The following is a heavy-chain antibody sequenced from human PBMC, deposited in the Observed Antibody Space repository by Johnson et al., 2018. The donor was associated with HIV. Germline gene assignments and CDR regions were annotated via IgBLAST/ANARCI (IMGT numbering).Heavy chain of an antibody. J-gene: IGHJ3*02. CDR1: GFTFSSYG. CDR2: IRYDGSNK. D-gene: IGHD3-10*01. V-gene: IGHV3-30*02. Sequence: QVQLVESGGGVVQPGGSLRLSCAASGFTFSSYGMHWVRQAPGKGLEWVAFIRYDGSNKYYADSVKGRFTISRDNSKNTLYLQMNSLRAEDTAVYYCARALKTAKVEIDYDGSGSSGDAFDIWGQGTMVTVSS. CDR3: ARALKTAKVEIDYDGSGSSGDAFDI.